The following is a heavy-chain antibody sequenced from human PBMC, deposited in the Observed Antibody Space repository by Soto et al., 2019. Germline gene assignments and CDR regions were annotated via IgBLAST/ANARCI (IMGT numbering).Heavy chain of an antibody. V-gene: IGHV4-39*01. CDR3: ARHIGYTDSSRFDD. J-gene: IGHJ4*02. CDR2: ISSSGKT. CDR1: GGSISSNTDY. D-gene: IGHD6-13*01. Sequence: PSETLSLTCTVSGGSISSNTDYWGWIRQPPGKGLECIGSISSSGKTYYNPSLKSRVTISVDTSKDQFSLRVSSVTAADAAVYYCARHIGYTDSSRFDDWGPGTLVTVSS.